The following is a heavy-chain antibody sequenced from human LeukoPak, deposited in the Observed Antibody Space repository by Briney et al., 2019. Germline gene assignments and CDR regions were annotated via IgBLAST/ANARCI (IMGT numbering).Heavy chain of an antibody. V-gene: IGHV3-30*18. D-gene: IGHD4-17*01. CDR1: GFTFSSYG. Sequence: PGGSLRLSCAASGFTFSSYGMHWVRQAPGKGLEWVAVISYDGSNKYYADSVKGRFTISRDNSKNTLYLQMNSLRAEDTAVYYCAKDDDGDPPFLDAWGQGTLVTVSS. J-gene: IGHJ4*02. CDR3: AKDDDGDPPFLDA. CDR2: ISYDGSNK.